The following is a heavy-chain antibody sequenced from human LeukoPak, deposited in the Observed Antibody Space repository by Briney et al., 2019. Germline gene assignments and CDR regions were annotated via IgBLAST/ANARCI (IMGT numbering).Heavy chain of an antibody. CDR2: INHNGNVN. D-gene: IGHD3-16*01. V-gene: IGHV3-7*03. CDR1: GFTFSSYW. CDR3: ARGGGLDV. Sequence: GGSLRLSCAASGFTFSSYWMNWARQAPGKGLEWVASINHNGNVNYYVDSVKGRFTISRDNAKNSLYLQMSNSRAEDTAVYFCARGGGLDVWGQGATVTISS. J-gene: IGHJ6*02.